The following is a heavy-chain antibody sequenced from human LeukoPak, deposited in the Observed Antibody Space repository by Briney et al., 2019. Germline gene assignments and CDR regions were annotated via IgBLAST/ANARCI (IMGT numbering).Heavy chain of an antibody. V-gene: IGHV3-74*01. CDR1: GFTFSSYW. J-gene: IGHJ4*02. D-gene: IGHD6-6*01. CDR3: ASQYSSSSPLYY. Sequence: GGSLRLSCAASGFTFSSYWMHWVRQAPGKGLVWVSRINTDGSSTSYADSVKGRFTISRDNAKNTLYLQMNSLRAEDTAVYYCASQYSSSSPLYYWGQGTLVTVSS. CDR2: INTDGSST.